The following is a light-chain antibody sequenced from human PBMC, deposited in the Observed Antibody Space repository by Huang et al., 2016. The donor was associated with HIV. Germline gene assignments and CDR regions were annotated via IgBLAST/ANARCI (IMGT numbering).Light chain of an antibody. CDR1: QSLLHSDGNNY. V-gene: IGKV2-28*01. CDR3: MQGLRTPRT. Sequence: DVVMTQSPLSLPVPPGEPASISCRSSQSLLHSDGNNYFDWYLQKPGPSPQLLIYLGSNRASGVPERFSGSGSGTDFTLKISRVEAEDVGVYYCMQGLRTPRTFGQGTRLEIK. CDR2: LGS. J-gene: IGKJ2*01.